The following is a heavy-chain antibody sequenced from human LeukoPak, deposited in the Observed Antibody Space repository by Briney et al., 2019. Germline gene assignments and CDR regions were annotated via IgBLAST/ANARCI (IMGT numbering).Heavy chain of an antibody. CDR3: AKDFNGDYDYYYMDV. CDR1: GFTFSSYA. J-gene: IGHJ6*03. V-gene: IGHV3-23*01. D-gene: IGHD2-8*01. Sequence: GGSLRLSCAASGFTFSSYAMSWVRQAPGKGLEWVSAISGSGGSTYYADSVKGRFAISRDNSKNTLYLQMNSLRAEDTAVYYCAKDFNGDYDYYYMDVWGKGTTVTVS. CDR2: ISGSGGST.